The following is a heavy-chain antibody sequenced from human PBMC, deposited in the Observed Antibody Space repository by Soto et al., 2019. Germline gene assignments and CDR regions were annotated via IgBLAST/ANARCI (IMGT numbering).Heavy chain of an antibody. CDR1: GFTFSSYG. Sequence: QVQLVESGGGVVQPGRSLRLSCAASGFTFSSYGMHWVRQAPGKGLEWVAVMYYDGSDEYYADSVKGRFTISRDNSKNTLYLQMNGLRAEDTAIYYRAKDYSSTSYGINYWGQGTLVSVSS. D-gene: IGHD6-19*01. CDR3: AKDYSSTSYGINY. J-gene: IGHJ4*02. CDR2: MYYDGSDE. V-gene: IGHV3-33*06.